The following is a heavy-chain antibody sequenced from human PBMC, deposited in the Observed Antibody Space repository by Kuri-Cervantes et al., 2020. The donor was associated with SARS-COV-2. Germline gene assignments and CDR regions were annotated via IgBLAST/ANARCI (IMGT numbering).Heavy chain of an antibody. CDR3: AREVEGSDAFDI. CDR2: IYYSGST. J-gene: IGHJ3*02. Sequence: ESLKISCTVSGGSISSSSYYWGWTRQPPGKGLEWIGYIYYSGSTNYNPSLKSRVTISVDTSKNQFSLKLSSVTAADTAVYYCAREVEGSDAFDIWGQGTMVTVSS. CDR1: GGSISSSSYY. V-gene: IGHV4-61*01.